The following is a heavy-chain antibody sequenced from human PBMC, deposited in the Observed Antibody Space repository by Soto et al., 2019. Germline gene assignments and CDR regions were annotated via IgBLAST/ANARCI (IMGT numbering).Heavy chain of an antibody. CDR1: GFTFSSYS. CDR3: ARGRTPTMIVVVDFDY. Sequence: VQLVESGGGLVKPGGSLRLSCAASGFTFSSYSMNWVRQAPGKGLEWVSSISSSSSYIYYADSVKGRFTISRDNAKNSLYLQMNSLRAEDTAVYYCARGRTPTMIVVVDFDYWGQGTLVTVSS. CDR2: ISSSSSYI. V-gene: IGHV3-21*01. J-gene: IGHJ4*02. D-gene: IGHD3-22*01.